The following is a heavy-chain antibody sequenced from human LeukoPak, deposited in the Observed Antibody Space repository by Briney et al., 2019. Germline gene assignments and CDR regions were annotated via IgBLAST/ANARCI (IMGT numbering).Heavy chain of an antibody. CDR3: ARALLFGTAMVTPHLDY. Sequence: GASVRVSCKVSGYTFTSYGISWVRQAPGQGREWVGWISAYNGNTNYAQTLQGRVTMTTDTSTSTAYMELSSLRSEDTAVYYCARALLFGTAMVTPHLDYWGQGTLVTVSS. CDR2: ISAYNGNT. D-gene: IGHD5-18*01. J-gene: IGHJ4*02. CDR1: GYTFTSYG. V-gene: IGHV1-18*01.